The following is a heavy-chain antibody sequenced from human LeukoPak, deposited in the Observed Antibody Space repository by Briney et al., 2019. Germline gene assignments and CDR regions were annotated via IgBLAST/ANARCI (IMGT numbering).Heavy chain of an antibody. J-gene: IGHJ6*03. V-gene: IGHV1-18*01. D-gene: IGHD1-26*01. CDR1: GYTFTSYG. Sequence: GASVKVSFKASGYTFTSYGISWVRQAPGQGLEWMGWINAYNGNTNYAQKLQGRVTMTTDTSTSTAYMELRSLRSDDTAVYYCAREGRVGAYYYYYYMDVWGKGTTVTVSS. CDR3: AREGRVGAYYYYYYMDV. CDR2: INAYNGNT.